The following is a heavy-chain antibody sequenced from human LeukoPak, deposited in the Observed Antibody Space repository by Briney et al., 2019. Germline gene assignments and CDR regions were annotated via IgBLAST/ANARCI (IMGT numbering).Heavy chain of an antibody. CDR1: GYTFTSYD. Sequence: ASVKVSCKASGYTFTSYDINWVRQATGQGLEWMGWINPNSGNTGYAQEFQGRVTMTRNTSISTAYMEVSSLRSEDTAVYYCTRRSGLYNWFDPWGQGTLVTVSS. J-gene: IGHJ5*02. D-gene: IGHD3-3*01. CDR3: TRRSGLYNWFDP. CDR2: INPNSGNT. V-gene: IGHV1-8*01.